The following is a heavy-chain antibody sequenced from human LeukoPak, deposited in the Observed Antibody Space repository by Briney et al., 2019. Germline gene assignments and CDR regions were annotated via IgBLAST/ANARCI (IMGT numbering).Heavy chain of an antibody. Sequence: ASVKVSCKASGYTFTNYDINWVRQAPGQGLEWMGWISAHNGNTNYAQKLQGRVTMTTDTSTSTAYMEMRSLRSDDTAVYYCARLAYGANYIDYWGQGTLVTVSS. J-gene: IGHJ4*02. CDR2: ISAHNGNT. D-gene: IGHD4-17*01. V-gene: IGHV1-18*01. CDR3: ARLAYGANYIDY. CDR1: GYTFTNYD.